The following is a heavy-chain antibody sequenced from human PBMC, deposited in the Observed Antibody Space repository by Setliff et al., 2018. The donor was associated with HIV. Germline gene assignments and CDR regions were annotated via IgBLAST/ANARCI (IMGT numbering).Heavy chain of an antibody. CDR1: GGSISSHY. D-gene: IGHD6-6*01. J-gene: IGHJ2*01. V-gene: IGHV4-59*11. Sequence: SETLSLTCTVSGGSISSHYWSWIRQPPGKGLEWIGYIYYSGITNYNPSLKSRVTISVDTSKNHFSLKLYSLTTADSAVYYCARAPEYSSSSDNWYFDLWGRGTLVTVSS. CDR3: ARAPEYSSSSDNWYFDL. CDR2: IYYSGIT.